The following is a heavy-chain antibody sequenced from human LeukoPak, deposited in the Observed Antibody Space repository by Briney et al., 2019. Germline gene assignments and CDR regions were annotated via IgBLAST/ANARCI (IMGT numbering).Heavy chain of an antibody. D-gene: IGHD2-15*01. Sequence: SETLSLTCTVSGGSISSSSYYWGWIRQPPGKGLEWIGSIYYSGSTYYNPSLKSRVTISVDTSKNQFSLKLSSVTAADTAVYYCASIDRTDFDYWGQGTLVTVSS. CDR1: GGSISSSSYY. J-gene: IGHJ4*02. V-gene: IGHV4-39*07. CDR2: IYYSGST. CDR3: ASIDRTDFDY.